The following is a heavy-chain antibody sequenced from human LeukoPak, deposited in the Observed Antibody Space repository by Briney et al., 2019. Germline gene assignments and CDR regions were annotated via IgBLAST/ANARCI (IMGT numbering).Heavy chain of an antibody. CDR1: GFIFSQDG. CDR2: IWSDGSNR. J-gene: IGHJ4*01. V-gene: IGHV3-33*01. Sequence: GGSLRLSCVASGFIFSQDGMHSGRQAPGKGLEWVAVIWSDGSNRFYAGSVKGRFTISRDNSQNTVFLQMNSLRAEDTAMYYCARDAQRGFDYSNSLKYWGHGILVTVSS. CDR3: ARDAQRGFDYSNSLKY. D-gene: IGHD4-11*01.